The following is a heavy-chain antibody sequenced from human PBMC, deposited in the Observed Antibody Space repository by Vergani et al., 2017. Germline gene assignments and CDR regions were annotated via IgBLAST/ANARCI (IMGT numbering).Heavy chain of an antibody. D-gene: IGHD3-16*01. CDR1: GFTLSNYD. J-gene: IGHJ4*02. CDR2: IQFDGSNQ. V-gene: IGHV3-30*02. Sequence: QVQLAESWGGVVQRGGSLRLSCATSGFTLSNYDMQWIRQGPGKGLEFVAFIQFDGSNQYYADSVKGRFTLSRDFSKNTLYLQMNSLRTDDTATYYCAKHFRGWGIDYWGQGTQVIVSS. CDR3: AKHFRGWGIDY.